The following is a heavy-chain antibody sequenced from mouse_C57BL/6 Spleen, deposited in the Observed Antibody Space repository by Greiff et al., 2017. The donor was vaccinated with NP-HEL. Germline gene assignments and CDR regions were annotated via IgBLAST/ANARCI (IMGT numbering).Heavy chain of an antibody. Sequence: QVQLQQPGAELVRPGSSVKLSCKASGYTFTSYWMHWVKQRPIQGLEWIGNIDPSDSETHYNQKFKDKATLTVDKSSSTAYMQLSSLTSEDSAVYYCATTYYSNSYYFDYWGQGTTLTVSS. CDR2: IDPSDSET. CDR3: ATTYYSNSYYFDY. CDR1: GYTFTSYW. V-gene: IGHV1-52*01. J-gene: IGHJ2*01. D-gene: IGHD2-5*01.